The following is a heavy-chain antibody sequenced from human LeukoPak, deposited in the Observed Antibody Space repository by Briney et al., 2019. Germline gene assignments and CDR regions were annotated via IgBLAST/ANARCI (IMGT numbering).Heavy chain of an antibody. CDR3: ARARIAAEGASRNMDV. D-gene: IGHD6-13*01. Sequence: ASVKVSCKASGYTFTGNFMHWVRQAPGQGLEWMGWINTNTGNPTYAQGFTGRFVFSLDTSVSTAYLQISSLKAEDTAVYYCARARIAAEGASRNMDVWGKGTTVTVSS. V-gene: IGHV7-4-1*02. CDR1: GYTFTGNF. J-gene: IGHJ6*03. CDR2: INTNTGNP.